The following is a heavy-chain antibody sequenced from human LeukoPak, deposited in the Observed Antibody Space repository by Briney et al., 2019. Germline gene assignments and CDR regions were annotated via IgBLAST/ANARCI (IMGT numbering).Heavy chain of an antibody. CDR3: ASYYDSSGQENWFDP. V-gene: IGHV4-31*03. CDR1: GGSISSGGYY. Sequence: SETLSLTCTVSGGSISSGGYYWSWIRQHPGKGLEWIGYIYYSGSTYYNPSLKSRVTISVDTSKNQFSLKLSSVTAADTAVYYRASYYDSSGQENWFDPWGQGTLVTVSS. CDR2: IYYSGST. D-gene: IGHD3-22*01. J-gene: IGHJ5*02.